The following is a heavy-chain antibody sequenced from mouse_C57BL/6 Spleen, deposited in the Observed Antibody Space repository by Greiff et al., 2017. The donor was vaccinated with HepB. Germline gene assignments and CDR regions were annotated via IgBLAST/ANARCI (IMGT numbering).Heavy chain of an antibody. V-gene: IGHV2-5*01. CDR2: IWRGGST. CDR1: GFSLTSYG. D-gene: IGHD1-1*01. Sequence: QVQLQQSGPGLVQPSQSLSITCTVSGFSLTSYGVHWVRQSPGKGLEWLGVIWRGGSTDYNAAFMSRLSITKDNSKSQVFFKMNSLQADDTAIYYCAKNNYYGSSLHWYFDVWGTGTTVTVSS. J-gene: IGHJ1*03. CDR3: AKNNYYGSSLHWYFDV.